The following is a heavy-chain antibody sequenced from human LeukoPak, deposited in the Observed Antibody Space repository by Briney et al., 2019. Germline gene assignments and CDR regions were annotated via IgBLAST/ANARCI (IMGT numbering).Heavy chain of an antibody. V-gene: IGHV4-39*01. CDR1: GGSMRSSNFY. Sequence: SETLSLTCTVSGGSMRSSNFYWGWIRQPPGKGLEWIGNINYSGSTYYNPSLKSRVTISVDTSKNQFSLKLSSVTAADTAVYYCAQAGSYGYHYYWGQGTLVTVSS. J-gene: IGHJ4*02. D-gene: IGHD3-10*01. CDR3: AQAGSYGYHYY. CDR2: INYSGST.